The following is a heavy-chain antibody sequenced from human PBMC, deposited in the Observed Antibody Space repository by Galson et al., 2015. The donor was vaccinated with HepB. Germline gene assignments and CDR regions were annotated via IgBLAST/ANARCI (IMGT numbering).Heavy chain of an antibody. CDR1: GFTFSNYA. CDR3: VKGHDSSDD. Sequence: SLRLSCAASGFTFSNYAMSWVRQAPGKGLEWVSAISGSGASTYYADSVKGRFSISRDNSKNTVYLQMNRLRAEDTAVYHCVKGHDSSDDWGQGTLVTVSS. CDR2: ISGSGAST. D-gene: IGHD3-22*01. J-gene: IGHJ4*02. V-gene: IGHV3-23*01.